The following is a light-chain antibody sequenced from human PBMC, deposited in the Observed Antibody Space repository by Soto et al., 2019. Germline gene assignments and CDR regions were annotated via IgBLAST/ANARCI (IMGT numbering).Light chain of an antibody. CDR3: AAWDDSLNGVV. CDR1: SSNIGSQT. CDR2: SND. Sequence: QPVLTQPPSASGTPGQRVTISCSGSSSNIGSQTVNWYRQFPGTAPRLLIYSNDQRPSGVPDRFSGSKSGTSASLAISGLQSEDEADYYCAAWDDSLNGVVFGGGTKLTVL. J-gene: IGLJ2*01. V-gene: IGLV1-44*01.